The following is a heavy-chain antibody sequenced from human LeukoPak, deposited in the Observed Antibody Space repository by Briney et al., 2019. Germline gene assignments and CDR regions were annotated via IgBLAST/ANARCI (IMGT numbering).Heavy chain of an antibody. CDR3: AKADSYYDLLTCFDF. V-gene: IGHV3-23*01. D-gene: IGHD3-9*01. CDR2: ISASGGSI. J-gene: IGHJ4*02. CDR1: GFTFSSYA. Sequence: GGSLRLSCAASGFTFSSYAMSWVRQAPGKGLEWVSGISASGGSIYYADSVKGRFTISRDNPKNTLYLQMNSLRAEDTAVYYCAKADSYYDLLTCFDFWGQGTLVTVSS.